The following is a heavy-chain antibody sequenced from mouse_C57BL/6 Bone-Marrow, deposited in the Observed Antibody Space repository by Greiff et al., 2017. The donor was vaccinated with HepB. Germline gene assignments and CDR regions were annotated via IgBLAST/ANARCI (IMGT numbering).Heavy chain of an antibody. CDR1: GYTFTSYW. Sequence: QVQLQQPGAELVKPGASVKLSCKASGYTFTSYWMHWVKQRPGQGLEWIGMIHPNSGSTNYNEKFKSKATLTVDKSSSTAYMQLSSLTSEDSAVYYCARGTTVVGGYAMDYWGQGTSVTVSS. D-gene: IGHD1-1*01. CDR3: ARGTTVVGGYAMDY. V-gene: IGHV1-64*01. J-gene: IGHJ4*01. CDR2: IHPNSGST.